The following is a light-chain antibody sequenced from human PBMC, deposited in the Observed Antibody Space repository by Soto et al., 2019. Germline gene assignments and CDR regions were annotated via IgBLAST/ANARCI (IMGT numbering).Light chain of an antibody. Sequence: DIQMTQSPSTLSASIGDRVTITCRASQSTTGWLAWYQQKPGKAPKLLIYGTSSLETGVPSRFSGSGSGTEFTLTITYLQPDDFATYYGQQYSPYSYSFGQGTKVESK. CDR1: QSTTGW. V-gene: IGKV1-5*03. CDR3: QQYSPYSYS. J-gene: IGKJ2*03. CDR2: GTS.